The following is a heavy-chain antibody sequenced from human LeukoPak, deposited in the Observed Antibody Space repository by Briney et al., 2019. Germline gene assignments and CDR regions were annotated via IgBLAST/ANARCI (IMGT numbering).Heavy chain of an antibody. D-gene: IGHD4-23*01. Sequence: GGSLRLSCAASGFTFSSYSMNWVRQAPGKGLEWVSSISSSSSYIYCADSVKGRFTISRDNAKNSLYLQMNSLRAEDTAVYYCARARATVVTRDAFDIWGQGTMVTVSS. CDR1: GFTFSSYS. CDR2: ISSSSSYI. J-gene: IGHJ3*02. CDR3: ARARATVVTRDAFDI. V-gene: IGHV3-21*01.